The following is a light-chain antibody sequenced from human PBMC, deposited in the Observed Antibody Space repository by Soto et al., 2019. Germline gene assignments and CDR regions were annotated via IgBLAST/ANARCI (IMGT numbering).Light chain of an antibody. Sequence: EIVLTQSPGTLSLSPGERATLSCRASHSVSSNYLAWYQQKPGQAPRLLIYGASSRATGITDRFSGSGSGTDFTLTISRLEPEDFAVYYCQQHGGSPSYTFGQGTKLEIQ. CDR2: GAS. V-gene: IGKV3-20*01. CDR3: QQHGGSPSYT. CDR1: HSVSSNY. J-gene: IGKJ2*01.